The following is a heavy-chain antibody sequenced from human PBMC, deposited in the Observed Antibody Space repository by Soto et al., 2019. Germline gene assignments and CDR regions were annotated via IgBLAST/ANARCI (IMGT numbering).Heavy chain of an antibody. Sequence: SVKVSCKASGSTFTSYAINWVRQAPGQGLEWMGGIIPIIGTTNYAQKFQGRVTITTNESISTAYMELSSLRSEDTAVYYCARANVLRCSGYSHKATDAFDVWDVWSMVT. V-gene: IGHV1-69*05. CDR1: GSTFTSYA. J-gene: IGHJ3*01. CDR3: ARANVLRCSGYSHKATDAFDV. CDR2: IIPIIGTT. D-gene: IGHD5-12*01.